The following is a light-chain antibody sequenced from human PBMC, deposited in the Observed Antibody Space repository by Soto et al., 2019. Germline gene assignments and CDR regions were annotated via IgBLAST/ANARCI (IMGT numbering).Light chain of an antibody. CDR3: QHRSNWEYT. Sequence: EIVLPQSPATLSSSPGERATLSCRASQSVSSSLAWYQQKPGQAPRLLIYGALKRAPGIPVRFSASGSGTDFSLTISRLEPEDLAVYSCQHRSNWEYTFGQGTKLEIK. CDR1: QSVSSS. V-gene: IGKV3-11*01. CDR2: GAL. J-gene: IGKJ2*01.